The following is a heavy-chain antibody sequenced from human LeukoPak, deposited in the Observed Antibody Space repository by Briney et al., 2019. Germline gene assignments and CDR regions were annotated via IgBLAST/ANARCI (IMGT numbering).Heavy chain of an antibody. J-gene: IGHJ4*02. CDR3: ARELSSGWLDY. Sequence: SETLSLTCTVFGGSISNNYWSWLRQPPGKGLEWIGYISYSGSTNYNPSLKSRATISADTSNNQFSLRLSSVTAADTAVYYCARELSSGWLDYWGQGILVTVSS. CDR1: GGSISNNY. D-gene: IGHD6-19*01. V-gene: IGHV4-59*01. CDR2: ISYSGST.